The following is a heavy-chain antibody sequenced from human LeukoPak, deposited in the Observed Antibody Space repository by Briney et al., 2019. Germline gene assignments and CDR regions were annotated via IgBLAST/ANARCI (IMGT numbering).Heavy chain of an antibody. J-gene: IGHJ5*02. CDR3: ARGLEAARHGWFDP. D-gene: IGHD6-6*01. V-gene: IGHV1-69*05. CDR1: GGTFSSYA. CDR2: IIPIFGTA. Sequence: GASVKVSCKASGGTFSSYAISWVRQAPGQGLEWVGGIIPIFGTANYAQKFQGRVTITTDESTSTAYMELSSLRSEDTAVYYCARGLEAARHGWFDPWGQGTLVTVSS.